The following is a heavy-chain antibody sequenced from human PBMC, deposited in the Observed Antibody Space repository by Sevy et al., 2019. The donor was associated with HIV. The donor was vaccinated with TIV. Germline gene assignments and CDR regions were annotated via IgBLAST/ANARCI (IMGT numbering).Heavy chain of an antibody. V-gene: IGHV5-51*01. D-gene: IGHD3-22*01. Sequence: GESLKISCKGSGYSFTSYWIGWVRQMPGKGLEWVGIIYPGDSDTRYSPSFQGQVTISADKSISTAYLQWSSLKASDTAMYYCASYYYDSSGHRPYDAFDIWGQGTMVTVSS. CDR1: GYSFTSYW. CDR2: IYPGDSDT. J-gene: IGHJ3*02. CDR3: ASYYYDSSGHRPYDAFDI.